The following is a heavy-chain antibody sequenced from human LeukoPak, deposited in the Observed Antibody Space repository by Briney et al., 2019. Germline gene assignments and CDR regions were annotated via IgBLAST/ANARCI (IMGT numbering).Heavy chain of an antibody. Sequence: GGSLRLSCAASGFTFSSYWMNWARQAPGKGLEWVASINHNGNVNYYVDSVKGRFTISRDNAKNSLYLQMSSLRVQDTAVYYCGTRAYWGQGTLVTVSS. CDR1: GFTFSSYW. J-gene: IGHJ4*02. V-gene: IGHV3-7*01. CDR2: INHNGNVN. CDR3: GTRAY.